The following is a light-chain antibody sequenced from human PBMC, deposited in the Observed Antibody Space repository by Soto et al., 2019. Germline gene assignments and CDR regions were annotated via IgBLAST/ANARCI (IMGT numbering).Light chain of an antibody. CDR1: QSVSSN. Sequence: EIVFTQSPCTLSLSPGERATLSCRASQSVSSNLAWYQQKPGQAPRLLIYDASTRATVIPARFSGSGSGTEFTLTISSLQSEDFAVYYCQQYNDWPPITFGQGTRLEIK. J-gene: IGKJ5*01. CDR2: DAS. V-gene: IGKV3-15*01. CDR3: QQYNDWPPIT.